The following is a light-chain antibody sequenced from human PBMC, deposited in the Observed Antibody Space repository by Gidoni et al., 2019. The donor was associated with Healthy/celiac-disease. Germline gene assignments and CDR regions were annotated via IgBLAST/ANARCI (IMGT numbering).Light chain of an antibody. Sequence: SYELTQPPSVSVAPGQTASITCSGDKLGDKYACWYQQKPGQSPVLVIYQDRKRPSGIPERFPGSYSGNTATLPISGTQAMDEADYYCQAWDSSTVVFGGGTKLTV. CDR2: QDR. J-gene: IGLJ2*01. CDR3: QAWDSSTVV. CDR1: KLGDKY. V-gene: IGLV3-1*01.